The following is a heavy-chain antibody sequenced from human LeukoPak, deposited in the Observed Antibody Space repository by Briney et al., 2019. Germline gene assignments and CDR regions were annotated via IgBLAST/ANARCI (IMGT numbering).Heavy chain of an antibody. CDR2: IYYSGST. V-gene: IGHV4-59*08. Sequence: PSETLSLTCTVSGGSISSYYWSWIRQPPGKGLEWIGCIYYSGSTNYNPSLKSRVTISVDTSKNQFSLKLSSVTAADTAVYYCARQEGYCSSTSCHNHFDYWGQGTLVTVSS. D-gene: IGHD2-2*01. J-gene: IGHJ4*02. CDR3: ARQEGYCSSTSCHNHFDY. CDR1: GGSISSYY.